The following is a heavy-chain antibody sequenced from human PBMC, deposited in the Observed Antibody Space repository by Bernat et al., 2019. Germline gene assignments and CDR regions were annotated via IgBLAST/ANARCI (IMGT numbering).Heavy chain of an antibody. J-gene: IGHJ2*01. CDR3: AKSSAWSHWYFDL. CDR1: GFNFKNFG. CDR2: ISSGGTT. V-gene: IGHV3-23*01. Sequence: EMQLLESGGGLAQPGGFLRLSCAASGFNFKNFGMSWVRQAPGKGLEWVSPISSGGTTYYADSVKGRFTISRDNNNNTLYLQLNSLRVEDTAVYYCAKSSAWSHWYFDLWGRGTLVTVSS. D-gene: IGHD6-6*01.